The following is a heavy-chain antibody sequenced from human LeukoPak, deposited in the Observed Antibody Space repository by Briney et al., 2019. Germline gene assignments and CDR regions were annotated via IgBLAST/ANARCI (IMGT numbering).Heavy chain of an antibody. J-gene: IGHJ6*02. V-gene: IGHV3-7*03. CDR2: IKQDGSQK. CDR3: ARNNGMDV. Sequence: GGSLRLSCAASGFTFSTYWMSWVRQAPGKGLEWVANIKQDGSQKYYVDSVKGRFTISRDNAKNSLYLQMNSLRAEDTALYHCARNNGMDVWGQGTTVIVSS. CDR1: GFTFSTYW.